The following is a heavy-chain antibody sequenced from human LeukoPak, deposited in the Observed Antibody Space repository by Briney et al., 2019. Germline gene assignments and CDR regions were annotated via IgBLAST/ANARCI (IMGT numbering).Heavy chain of an antibody. V-gene: IGHV3-74*01. Sequence: GGSLRLSCAVSGFTFSSHWMHWVRQAPGKGLVWVSRINSDGSSTSYADSVKGRFTISRDNAKSSLYLQMNSLRAEDTAVYYCARDRADYDILTGYDYWGQGTLVTVSS. J-gene: IGHJ4*02. CDR1: GFTFSSHW. D-gene: IGHD3-9*01. CDR3: ARDRADYDILTGYDY. CDR2: INSDGSST.